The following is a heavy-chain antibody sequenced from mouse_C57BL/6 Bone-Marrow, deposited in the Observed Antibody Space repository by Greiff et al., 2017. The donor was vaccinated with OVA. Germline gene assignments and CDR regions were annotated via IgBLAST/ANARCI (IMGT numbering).Heavy chain of an antibody. CDR3: ARVLTGTVVFAY. CDR1: GFTFSDYG. J-gene: IGHJ3*01. V-gene: IGHV5-17*01. Sequence: EVQLVESGGGLVKPGGSLKLSCAASGFTFSDYGMHWVRQAPEKGLEWVAYISSGSSTIYYADTVKGRFTISRDNAKNTLFLQMTSLRSEDTAMYYCARVLTGTVVFAYWGQGTLVTVSA. CDR2: ISSGSSTI. D-gene: IGHD4-1*01.